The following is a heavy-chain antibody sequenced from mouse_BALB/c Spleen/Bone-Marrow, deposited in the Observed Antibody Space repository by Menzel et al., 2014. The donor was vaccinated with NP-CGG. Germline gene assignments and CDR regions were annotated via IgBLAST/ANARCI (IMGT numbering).Heavy chain of an antibody. CDR1: GYTFTNYW. CDR3: ARRGHYYGAMDY. J-gene: IGHJ4*01. V-gene: IGHV1S81*02. Sequence: QVQLQQSGAELVKPGASVKLSCAASGYTFTNYWMHWVNQRPGQGLEWIGEINPTNGRSNYNEKFKSKATLTVDKSSSTAYMQLSSLTSEDSAVYYCARRGHYYGAMDYWGQGTSATVSS. D-gene: IGHD1-2*01. CDR2: INPTNGRS.